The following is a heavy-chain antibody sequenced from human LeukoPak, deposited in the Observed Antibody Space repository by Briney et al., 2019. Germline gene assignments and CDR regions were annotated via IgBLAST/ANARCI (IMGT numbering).Heavy chain of an antibody. D-gene: IGHD3-16*01. CDR3: ASVGGGSPY. Sequence: SETLSLTCTVSGYSISSSHFWSWIRQPPGKGLEWIGSIYGSGTTYYDPPLRSRVSISADTSKNHFSLELSSATAADTAVYYCASVGGGSPYWGQGTLVTVSS. CDR1: GYSISSSHF. J-gene: IGHJ4*02. V-gene: IGHV4-38-2*02. CDR2: IYGSGTT.